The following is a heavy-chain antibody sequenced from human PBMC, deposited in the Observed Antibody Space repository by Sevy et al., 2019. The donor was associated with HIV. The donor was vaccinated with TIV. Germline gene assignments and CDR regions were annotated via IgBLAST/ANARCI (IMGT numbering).Heavy chain of an antibody. D-gene: IGHD3-22*01. V-gene: IGHV3-23*01. J-gene: IGHJ4*02. CDR2: ISGSGGST. CDR3: ARGRYYDSSGYYTFDY. CDR1: GFTFSSYA. Sequence: GGSLRLSCAASGFTFSSYAMSWVRQAPGKGLEWVSAISGSGGSTYYADSVKGRFTVSRDNSNNTLYLQMNGLRAEDTAVYYCARGRYYDSSGYYTFDYWGQGTLVTVSS.